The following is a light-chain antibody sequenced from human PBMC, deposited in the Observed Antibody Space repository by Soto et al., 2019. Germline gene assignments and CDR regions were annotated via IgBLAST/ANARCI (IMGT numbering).Light chain of an antibody. CDR1: SSDIGAYNY. CDR2: EVT. J-gene: IGLJ1*01. V-gene: IGLV2-14*01. Sequence: QSLLTQPASLSGSPGQSITISCTGTSSDIGAYNYVSWYQQHPGKAPKLLIYEVTNRPSGVSDRFSGSKSGNTASLTISGLQAEDEANYYCNSYTTLSNRVFGTGTKVTVL. CDR3: NSYTTLSNRV.